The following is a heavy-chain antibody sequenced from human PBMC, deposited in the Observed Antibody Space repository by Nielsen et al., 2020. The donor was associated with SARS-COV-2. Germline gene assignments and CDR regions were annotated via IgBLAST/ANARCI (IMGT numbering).Heavy chain of an antibody. J-gene: IGHJ6*02. CDR3: ARDVLRNDGFVYYYYGMDV. CDR1: GFTFSSYS. CDR2: ISSSSSYI. D-gene: IGHD1-1*01. Sequence: GESLKISCAASGFTFSSYSMNWVRQAPGKGLEWVSSISSSSSYIYYADSVKGRFTISRDNAKNSLYLQMNSLRAEDTAVYYCARDVLRNDGFVYYYYGMDVWGQGTTVTVSS. V-gene: IGHV3-21*01.